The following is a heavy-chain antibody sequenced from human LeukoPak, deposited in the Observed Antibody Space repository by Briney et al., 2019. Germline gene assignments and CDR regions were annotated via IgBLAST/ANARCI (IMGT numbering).Heavy chain of an antibody. D-gene: IGHD3-10*01. V-gene: IGHV4-59*08. CDR3: ARHPDIWFGEYQPYYFDY. CDR1: GGSISSYY. Sequence: SETLSLTCTVSGGSISSYYWSWIRQPPGKGLEWIGYIYYSGSTNYNPPLKSRVTISVDTSKNQFSLKLSSVTAADTAVYYCARHPDIWFGEYQPYYFDYWGQGTLVTVSS. J-gene: IGHJ4*02. CDR2: IYYSGST.